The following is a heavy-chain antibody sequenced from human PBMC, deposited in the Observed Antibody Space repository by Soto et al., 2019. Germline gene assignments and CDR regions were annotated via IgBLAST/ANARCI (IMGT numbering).Heavy chain of an antibody. V-gene: IGHV3-23*01. CDR3: AKETAGKT. CDR1: GFTFSSYA. CDR2: ISGSGAST. D-gene: IGHD1-1*01. Sequence: GGSRRLSCEASGFTFSSYAMAWVRQAPGKGLEWVSGISGSGASTHYAGSVKGRFTISRDKSKNTLYLQMSSLRAEDTAVYYCAKETAGKTWGQGTLVTVSS. J-gene: IGHJ4*02.